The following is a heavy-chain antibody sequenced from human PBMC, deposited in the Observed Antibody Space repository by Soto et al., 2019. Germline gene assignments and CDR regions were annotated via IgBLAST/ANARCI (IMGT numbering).Heavy chain of an antibody. D-gene: IGHD6-6*01. Sequence: GESLKISCKGSGYSFTNYWIGWVRQMPGKGLEWMGIIYPGDSDTRYSPSFQGQVTISADKSITTAYLQWSSLKASDTAMYYCARNSGSSSFPPDYWGQGTLVTVSS. J-gene: IGHJ4*02. CDR1: GYSFTNYW. V-gene: IGHV5-51*01. CDR3: ARNSGSSSFPPDY. CDR2: IYPGDSDT.